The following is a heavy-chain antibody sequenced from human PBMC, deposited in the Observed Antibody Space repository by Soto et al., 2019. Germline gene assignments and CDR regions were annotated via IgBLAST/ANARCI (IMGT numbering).Heavy chain of an antibody. J-gene: IGHJ6*02. D-gene: IGHD2-21*01. CDR3: ARVFHETALDV. V-gene: IGHV4-61*08. Sequence: SQTLSLTCTVSGGSISSGDYYWSWIRQPPGKGLEWIGYIYYSGSTNYNPSLKSRVTISVDTSKNQFSLKLSSVTAADTAVYYCARVFHETALDVWGQGTTVTVSS. CDR2: IYYSGST. CDR1: GGSISSGDYY.